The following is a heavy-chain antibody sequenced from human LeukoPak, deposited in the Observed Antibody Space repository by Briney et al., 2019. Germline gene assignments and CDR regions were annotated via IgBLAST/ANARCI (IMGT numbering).Heavy chain of an antibody. Sequence: PGGSLRLSCAASGFTFDDYGMNWVRQAPGKGLEWVSSINWNGGSTGYADSVKGRFTISRDNAKNSLYLQMNSLRAEDTALYYCARGINWVDYWGQGTPVTVSS. CDR2: INWNGGST. CDR1: GFTFDDYG. CDR3: ARGINWVDY. V-gene: IGHV3-20*04. D-gene: IGHD7-27*01. J-gene: IGHJ4*02.